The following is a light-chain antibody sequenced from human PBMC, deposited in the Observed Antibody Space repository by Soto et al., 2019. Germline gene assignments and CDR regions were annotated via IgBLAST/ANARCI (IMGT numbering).Light chain of an antibody. V-gene: IGLV2-11*01. CDR3: CSYAGSYTLGV. Sequence: QSVLTQPRSVSGSHGQSVTISCTGTSSDVGGYNYVSWYQQHPGKAPKLMIYDVSKRPSGVPDRFSGSKSGNTASLTISGLQAEDEADYYCCSYAGSYTLGVFGTGTKLTVL. CDR2: DVS. CDR1: SSDVGGYNY. J-gene: IGLJ1*01.